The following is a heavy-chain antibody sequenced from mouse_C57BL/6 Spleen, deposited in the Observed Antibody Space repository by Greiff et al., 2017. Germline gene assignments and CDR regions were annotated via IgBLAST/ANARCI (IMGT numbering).Heavy chain of an antibody. CDR2: IYPGSGST. V-gene: IGHV1-55*01. J-gene: IGHJ2*01. Sequence: QVQLQQPGAELVKPGASVTMSCKASGYTFTSYWITWVKQRPGQGLEWIGDIYPGSGSTNYNEKFKSKATLTVDTSSSTAYMQLSSLTSEDSAVYYCARVYDYAGFFDYWGQGTTLTVSS. CDR3: ARVYDYAGFFDY. D-gene: IGHD2-4*01. CDR1: GYTFTSYW.